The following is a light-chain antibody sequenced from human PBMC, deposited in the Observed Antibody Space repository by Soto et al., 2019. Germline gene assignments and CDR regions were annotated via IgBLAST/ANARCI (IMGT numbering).Light chain of an antibody. CDR3: MQALQPPPIT. V-gene: IGKV2-28*01. CDR1: QSLLHSTGYNF. CDR2: LAS. Sequence: DIVMTQSPLSLPVTPGEPASISCRSSQSLLHSTGYNFLDWYLQKPGQSPQLLISLASNRASGFPARFSGSGSGTDFTLKISRVEAEDVGIYYCMQALQPPPITFGQGTRLEI. J-gene: IGKJ5*01.